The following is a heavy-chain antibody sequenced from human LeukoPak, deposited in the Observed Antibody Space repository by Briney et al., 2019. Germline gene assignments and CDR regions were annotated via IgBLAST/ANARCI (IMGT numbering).Heavy chain of an antibody. Sequence: GPLRLSCAASGFTFSRYWMHWVRQAPGKGLVWVSRINTDGRTITYADSVKGRFTISRDNAKNTLYLQMNSLRAEDTAVYYCVRSAFLTTEFYFDYWGHGTLVTVSS. J-gene: IGHJ4*01. V-gene: IGHV3-74*01. CDR2: INTDGRTI. D-gene: IGHD4-11*01. CDR3: VRSAFLTTEFYFDY. CDR1: GFTFSRYW.